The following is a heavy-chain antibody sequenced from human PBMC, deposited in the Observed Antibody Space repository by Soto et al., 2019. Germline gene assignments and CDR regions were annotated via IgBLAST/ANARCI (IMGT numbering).Heavy chain of an antibody. V-gene: IGHV4-4*02. J-gene: IGHJ4*02. CDR1: GDSISSFYW. D-gene: IGHD3-9*01. CDR3: ARGNALQPGRLVILDY. Sequence: QVQLQESGPGLVKPSGTLSLTCAVSGDSISSFYWWSWVRQSPGKGLEWIGEIYHGENTNYNPSLKSRVTISGDKSENQFSLRLSSVTAADTAVYYCARGNALQPGRLVILDYWGQGTLVTVSS. CDR2: IYHGENT.